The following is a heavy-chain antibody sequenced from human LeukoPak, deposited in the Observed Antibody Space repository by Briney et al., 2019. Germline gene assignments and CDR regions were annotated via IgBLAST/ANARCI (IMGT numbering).Heavy chain of an antibody. CDR2: IYYSGST. V-gene: IGHV4-59*13. J-gene: IGHJ4*02. Sequence: SETLSLTCSVSGGSITNYYWSWIRQPPGKGLEWIASIYYSGSTNYNPSLKSRVTISVDTSQNQFSLNLTSVTAADTAVYYCARGGYGSGSQWDHWGQGTLVTVSS. D-gene: IGHD3-10*01. CDR1: GGSITNYY. CDR3: ARGGYGSGSQWDH.